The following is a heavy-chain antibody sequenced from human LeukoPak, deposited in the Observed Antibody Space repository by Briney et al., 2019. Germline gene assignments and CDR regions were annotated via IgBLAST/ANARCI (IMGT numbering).Heavy chain of an antibody. D-gene: IGHD6-19*01. CDR3: ARDAIAVAGNWFDP. CDR1: GGTFSSYA. CDR2: IIPILGIA. V-gene: IGHV1-69*04. Sequence: GASVKVSCKASGGTFSSYAISWVRQPPGQGLEWMGRIIPILGIANYAQKFQGRVTITADKSTSTAYMELSSLRSEDTAVYYCARDAIAVAGNWFDPWGQGTLVTVSS. J-gene: IGHJ5*02.